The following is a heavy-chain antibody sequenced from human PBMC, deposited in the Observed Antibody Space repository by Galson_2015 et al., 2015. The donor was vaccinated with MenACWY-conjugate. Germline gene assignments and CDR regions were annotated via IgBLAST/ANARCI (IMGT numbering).Heavy chain of an antibody. D-gene: IGHD3-9*01. CDR2: LPAAPGHP. V-gene: IGHV1-3*01. CDR3: ARDSEGQSFDWLCFYYGMDV. J-gene: IGHJ6*02. CDR1: GYTFTSYG. Sequence: SVKVSCKASGYTFTSYGMHWVRQAPGPRLAWLGWLPAAPGHPPSSPRFPGRVTIPRDTSATTVYMELSSLRSEDTALYYCARDSEGQSFDWLCFYYGMDVLGQGTTFPVSS.